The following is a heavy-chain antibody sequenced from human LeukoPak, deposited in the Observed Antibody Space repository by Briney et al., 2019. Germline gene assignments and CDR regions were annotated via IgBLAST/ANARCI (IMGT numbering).Heavy chain of an antibody. CDR2: ISGSGGST. V-gene: IGHV3-23*01. CDR3: AKDRGRDIAAAGTFYFDY. Sequence: PGGSLRLSCAASGFTFSSYAMSWVRQAPGKGLEWVSAISGSGGSTYYADSVKGRFTISRDNSKNTLHLQMNSLRAEDTAVYYCAKDRGRDIAAAGTFYFDYWGQGTLVTVSS. J-gene: IGHJ4*02. D-gene: IGHD6-13*01. CDR1: GFTFSSYA.